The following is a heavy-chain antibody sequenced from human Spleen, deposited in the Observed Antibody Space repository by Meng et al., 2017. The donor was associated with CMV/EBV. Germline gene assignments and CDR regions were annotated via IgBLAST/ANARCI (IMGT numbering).Heavy chain of an antibody. V-gene: IGHV3-53*01. J-gene: IGHJ4*02. CDR3: AREIVVVPADPSDF. D-gene: IGHD2-2*01. Sequence: GGSLRLSCAASGFTVSSNYMSWVRQAPGKGLEWVSVIYSGGSTYYADSVKGRFTISRDNSKNTLYLQMNSLRAEDTAVYYCAREIVVVPADPSDFWGQGTLVTVSS. CDR1: GFTVSSNY. CDR2: IYSGGST.